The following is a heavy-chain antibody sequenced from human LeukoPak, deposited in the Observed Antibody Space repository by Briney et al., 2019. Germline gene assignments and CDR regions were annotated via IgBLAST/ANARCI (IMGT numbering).Heavy chain of an antibody. V-gene: IGHV3-7*01. CDR1: GFTFSSCW. D-gene: IGHD6-19*01. CDR3: ARGVAGHRTFDI. Sequence: GGSLRLSCAASGFTFSSCWMSWVRQDPGKGLEWVANIKQDGSEKYYVDSVKGRFTISRDNAKNSLYLQMNSLRAEDTAVYYCARGVAGHRTFDIWGQGKMVTVSS. CDR2: IKQDGSEK. J-gene: IGHJ3*02.